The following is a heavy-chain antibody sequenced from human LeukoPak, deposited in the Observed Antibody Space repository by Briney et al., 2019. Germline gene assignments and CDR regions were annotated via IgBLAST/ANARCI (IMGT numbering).Heavy chain of an antibody. CDR3: TRGVERWLQSRFDY. D-gene: IGHD5-24*01. V-gene: IGHV4-38-2*02. J-gene: IGHJ4*02. CDR2: IYHSGST. CDR1: GYSISRGSY. Sequence: SETLSLTCTVSGYSISRGSYWGWIRQPPGKGLEWIGSIYHSGSTYYNPSLKSRLTISVDTSKNQFSLKLSSVTAADTAVYYCTRGVERWLQSRFDYWGQGTLVTVSS.